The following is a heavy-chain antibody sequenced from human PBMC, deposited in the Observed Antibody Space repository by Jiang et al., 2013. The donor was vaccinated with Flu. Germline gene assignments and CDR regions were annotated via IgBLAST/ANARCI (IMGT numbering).Heavy chain of an antibody. CDR3: ARDLRVAGYCSSTSCKARDY. CDR2: INHSGST. D-gene: IGHD2-2*01. CDR1: Y. J-gene: IGHJ4*02. V-gene: IGHV4-34*01. Sequence: YWSWIRQPPGKGLEWIGEINHSGSTNYNPSLKSRVTISVDTSKNQFSLKLSSVTAADTAVYYCARDLRVAGYCSSTSCKARDYWGQGTLVTVSS.